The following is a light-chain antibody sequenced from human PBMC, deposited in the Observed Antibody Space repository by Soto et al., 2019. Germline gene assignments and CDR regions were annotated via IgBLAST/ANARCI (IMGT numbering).Light chain of an antibody. CDR3: LQFDSYLWT. J-gene: IGKJ1*01. CDR1: QGIRND. CDR2: AAS. Sequence: DIQLTQSPSSLSASVGDRVTITCRASQGIRNDLGWYQQKPGKAPRRLIYAASTLESVVPSRFSGSGSGTEVTLTISSLQPEDFATYYCLQFDSYLWTFGQGTTVEIK. V-gene: IGKV1-17*01.